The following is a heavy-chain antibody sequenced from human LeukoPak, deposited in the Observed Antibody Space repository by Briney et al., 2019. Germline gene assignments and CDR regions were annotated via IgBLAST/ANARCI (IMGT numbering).Heavy chain of an antibody. CDR1: GFIFSNFW. CDR2: IKQDGSEK. V-gene: IGHV3-7*01. J-gene: IGHJ4*02. CDR3: ARDLGYGSGSYHFDY. Sequence: GGSLRLSCAASGFIFSNFWMSWVRQAPGKGLEWVANIKQDGSEKYYVDSVKGRFTISRDNAKNSLYLQMNSLRAEDTAVYYCARDLGYGSGSYHFDYWGQGTLVTVSS. D-gene: IGHD3-10*01.